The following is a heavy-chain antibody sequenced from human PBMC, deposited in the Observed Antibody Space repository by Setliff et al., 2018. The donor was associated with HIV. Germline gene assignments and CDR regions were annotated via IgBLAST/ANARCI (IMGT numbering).Heavy chain of an antibody. D-gene: IGHD3-10*01. V-gene: IGHV1-8*01. CDR2: ISTYNGNT. CDR1: GYTFISYG. CDR3: AGGIFTGSYHFDY. Sequence: ASVKVSCKASGYTFISYGVTWVRQVPGQGLEWVGWISTYNGNTNYAQKFQGRVTMTRNTSISTAYMGLSSLRSEDTAVYYCAGGIFTGSYHFDYWGQGTLVTVSS. J-gene: IGHJ4*02.